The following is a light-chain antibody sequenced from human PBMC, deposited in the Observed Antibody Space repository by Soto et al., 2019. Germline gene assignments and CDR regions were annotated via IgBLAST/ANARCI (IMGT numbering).Light chain of an antibody. CDR3: QQRSNWPMT. Sequence: EIVLTQSPATLSLSPGERATLSCRASQSVSSYLAWYQQKPGQAPRLLIYDASNRATGIPARFSGSGSGTDLTLTISSLEPEDFAVYYCQQRSNWPMTFGRGTKVEIK. CDR1: QSVSSY. CDR2: DAS. V-gene: IGKV3-11*01. J-gene: IGKJ1*01.